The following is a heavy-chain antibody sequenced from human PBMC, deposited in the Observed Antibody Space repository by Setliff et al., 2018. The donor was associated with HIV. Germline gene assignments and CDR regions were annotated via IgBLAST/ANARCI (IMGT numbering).Heavy chain of an antibody. D-gene: IGHD3-10*01. CDR2: INWNGGST. J-gene: IGHJ6*03. V-gene: IGHV3-20*04. Sequence: GGSLRLSCAASEFTFSSYGMSWVRQAPGKGLEWVSGINWNGGSTGYADSVKGRFTISRDNAKNSLYLQMNSLRAEDTALYYCARTREYYYGSGSPSSYYYMDVWGKGTTVTVSS. CDR3: ARTREYYYGSGSPSSYYYMDV. CDR1: EFTFSSYG.